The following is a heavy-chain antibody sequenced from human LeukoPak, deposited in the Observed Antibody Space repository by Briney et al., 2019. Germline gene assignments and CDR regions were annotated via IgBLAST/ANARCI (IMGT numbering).Heavy chain of an antibody. CDR1: GFTFSSYG. V-gene: IGHV3-30*18. D-gene: IGHD3-10*01. J-gene: IGHJ4*02. Sequence: GRSLRLSCAASGFTFSSYGMHWVRQAPGKGLEWVAVISYDGSNKYYADSVKGRFTISRDNSKNTLYLQMNSLRAEDMAVYYCAKDLRYYGSGSYLGFDYWGQGTLVTVSS. CDR3: AKDLRYYGSGSYLGFDY. CDR2: ISYDGSNK.